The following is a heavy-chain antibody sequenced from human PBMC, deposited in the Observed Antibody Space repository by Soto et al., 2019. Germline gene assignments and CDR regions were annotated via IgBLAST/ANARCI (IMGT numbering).Heavy chain of an antibody. J-gene: IGHJ6*02. CDR3: AKWGLSGHGMDV. CDR1: GYIFSNYG. V-gene: IGHV3-30*18. Sequence: QVQLVESGGGVVQPGRSLRLSCAASGYIFSNYGMHWVRQAPGKGLEGVEVTSYDGRKKYYADSVKGRFTISKDNSKNTVYLQMNRLRIEDTAVYYCAKWGLSGHGMDVWGQGTTVTVSS. D-gene: IGHD7-27*01. CDR2: TSYDGRKK.